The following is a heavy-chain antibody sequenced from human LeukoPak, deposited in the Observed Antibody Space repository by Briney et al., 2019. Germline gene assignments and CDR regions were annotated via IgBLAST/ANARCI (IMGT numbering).Heavy chain of an antibody. J-gene: IGHJ6*03. CDR1: GGTFSSYA. Sequence: GASVKVSCKASGGTFSSYAISWVRQAPGQGLEWMGGIIPIFGTADYAQKFQGRVTITTDESTSTAYMELSRLRSDDTAVYYCARESEYYDFWSGRNYYMDVWGKGTTVTVSS. CDR3: ARESEYYDFWSGRNYYMDV. CDR2: IIPIFGTA. V-gene: IGHV1-69*05. D-gene: IGHD3-3*01.